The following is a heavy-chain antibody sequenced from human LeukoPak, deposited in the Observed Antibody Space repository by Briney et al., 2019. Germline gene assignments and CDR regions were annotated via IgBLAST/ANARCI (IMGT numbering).Heavy chain of an antibody. J-gene: IGHJ4*02. D-gene: IGHD5-24*01. CDR1: GGSISSYY. CDR3: ARVDDYNALDY. CDR2: IYYTGGT. Sequence: SETLSLTCTVSGGSISSYYWSWIRQPPGKGLEWIGYIYYTGGTNYNPSLKSRVTTSVDTSKSQFSLNLGSVTAADTAVYYCARVDDYNALDYWGQGTLVTVSS. V-gene: IGHV4-59*01.